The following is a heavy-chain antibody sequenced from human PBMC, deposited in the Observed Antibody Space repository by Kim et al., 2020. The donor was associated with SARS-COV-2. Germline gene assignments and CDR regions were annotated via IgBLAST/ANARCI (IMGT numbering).Heavy chain of an antibody. CDR2: INHSGST. CDR3: ARGHYYGSGSYYRGSEGRYYYYGMDV. Sequence: SETLSLTCAVYGGSFSGYYWSWIRQPPGKGLEWIGEINHSGSTNYNPSLKSRVTISVDTSKNQFSLKLSSVTAADTAVYYCARGHYYGSGSYYRGSEGRYYYYGMDVWGQGTTVTVSS. D-gene: IGHD3-10*01. V-gene: IGHV4-34*01. J-gene: IGHJ6*02. CDR1: GGSFSGYY.